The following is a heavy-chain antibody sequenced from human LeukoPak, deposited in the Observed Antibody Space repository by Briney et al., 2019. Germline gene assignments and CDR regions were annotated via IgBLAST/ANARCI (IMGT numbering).Heavy chain of an antibody. D-gene: IGHD3-10*01. V-gene: IGHV4-34*01. CDR2: INHSGST. Sequence: SETLSLTCAVYGGSFSGYYWSWIRQPPGKGLEWIGEINHSGSTNYNASLKSRVTISVDTSKNQFSLKLSSVTAADTAVYYCARRMSMVRGVNSRYNWFDPWGQGTLVTVSS. CDR3: ARRMSMVRGVNSRYNWFDP. J-gene: IGHJ5*02. CDR1: GGSFSGYY.